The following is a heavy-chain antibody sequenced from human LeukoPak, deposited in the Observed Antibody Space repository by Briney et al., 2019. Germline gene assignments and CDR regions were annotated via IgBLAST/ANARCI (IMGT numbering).Heavy chain of an antibody. J-gene: IGHJ5*02. CDR1: GFTFSSYE. CDR2: ISSSGSTI. Sequence: QSGGSLRLSCAASGFTFSSYEMNWVRQAPGKGLEWVSYISSSGSTIYYADSVKGRFTISRDNAKNSLYLRMNSLRAEDTSVYYCARDTNGDGWFDPWGQGTLVTVSS. D-gene: IGHD4-17*01. V-gene: IGHV3-48*03. CDR3: ARDTNGDGWFDP.